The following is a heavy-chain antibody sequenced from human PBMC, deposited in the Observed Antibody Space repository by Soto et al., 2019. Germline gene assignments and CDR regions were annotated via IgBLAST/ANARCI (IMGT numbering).Heavy chain of an antibody. CDR3: ARIPCYYDSSGYYGAYDAFDI. CDR1: GFTVSSNY. J-gene: IGHJ3*02. D-gene: IGHD3-22*01. Sequence: GGSLRLSCAASGFTVSSNYMSWVRQAPGKGLEWVSVIYSGGSTYYADSVKGRFTISRDNSKNTLYLQMNSLRAEDTAVYYCARIPCYYDSSGYYGAYDAFDIWGQGTMVTVSS. CDR2: IYSGGST. V-gene: IGHV3-53*01.